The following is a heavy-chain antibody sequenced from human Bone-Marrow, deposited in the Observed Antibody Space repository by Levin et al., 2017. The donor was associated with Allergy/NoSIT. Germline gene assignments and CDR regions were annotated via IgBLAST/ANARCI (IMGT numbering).Heavy chain of an antibody. V-gene: IGHV4-59*08. CDR3: ARRKLACSGHSVGS. J-gene: IGHJ4*02. CDR2: IYYSGST. D-gene: IGHD6-19*01. CDR1: GGSISSYY. Sequence: SETLSLTCTVSGGSISSYYWSWIRQPPGKGLEWIGFIYYSGSTNYNPSLKSRVTMSVDMSKNRFSLKLSSVTAADTAVYYCARRKLACSGHSVGSWGQGTLVTVSS.